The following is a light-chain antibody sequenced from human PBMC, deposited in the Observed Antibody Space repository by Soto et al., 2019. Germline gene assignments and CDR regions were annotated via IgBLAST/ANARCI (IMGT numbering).Light chain of an antibody. J-gene: IGKJ1*01. Sequence: EIELTQSPATLSSSLGDRATLSCRASQSVGSYLACYQQKPGQAPSLLIFDASNRAAGIPARFSGSGSGADFTITISSRVPEDVAVYYCQQRSNSPPGTFGQGTKVDIK. CDR3: QQRSNSPPGT. V-gene: IGKV3-11*01. CDR1: QSVGSY. CDR2: DAS.